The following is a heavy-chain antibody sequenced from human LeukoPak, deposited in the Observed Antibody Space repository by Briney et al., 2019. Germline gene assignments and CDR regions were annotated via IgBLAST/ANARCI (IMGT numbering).Heavy chain of an antibody. J-gene: IGHJ4*02. D-gene: IGHD4-11*01. V-gene: IGHV3-74*01. CDR2: INRDGSSA. CDR3: AREVNYVFDF. CDR1: GFTFSSYW. Sequence: AGGSLRLSCAASGFTFSSYWMHWVRQAPGKGLVWVSRINRDGSSATYADSVKGRFTISRDNAKNSLYLQMSSLRAEDTAVYYCAREVNYVFDFRGQGTLVTVSS.